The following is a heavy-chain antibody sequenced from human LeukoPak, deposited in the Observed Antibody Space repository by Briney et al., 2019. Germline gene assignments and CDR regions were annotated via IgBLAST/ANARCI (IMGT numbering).Heavy chain of an antibody. D-gene: IGHD4-17*01. Sequence: GGSLRLSCAASGFTFSSYWMSWVRQAPGKGLEWVANIKQDGSEKYYVDSVKGRFTISRDNAKNSLYLQMNSLRAEDTAVYYCARDDYGDYVRKFDYWGQGTLVTVSS. V-gene: IGHV3-7*01. J-gene: IGHJ4*02. CDR3: ARDDYGDYVRKFDY. CDR2: IKQDGSEK. CDR1: GFTFSSYW.